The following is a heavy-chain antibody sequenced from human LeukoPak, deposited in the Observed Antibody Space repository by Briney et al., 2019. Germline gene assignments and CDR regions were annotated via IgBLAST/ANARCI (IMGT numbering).Heavy chain of an antibody. CDR2: IIPIFGTA. CDR3: ARGIDGDTAGAYYYYYMDV. D-gene: IGHD4-17*01. Sequence: SVKVSCKASGGTFSSYAISWVRQAPGQGLEWMGGIIPIFGTANYAQKLQGRVTMTTDTSTSTAYMELRSLRSDDTAVYYCARGIDGDTAGAYYYYYMDVWGKGTTVTVSS. V-gene: IGHV1-69*05. CDR1: GGTFSSYA. J-gene: IGHJ6*03.